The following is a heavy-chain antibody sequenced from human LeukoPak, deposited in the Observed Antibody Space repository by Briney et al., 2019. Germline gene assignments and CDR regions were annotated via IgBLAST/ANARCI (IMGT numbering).Heavy chain of an antibody. D-gene: IGHD1-20*01. CDR2: VSGTGFTT. V-gene: IGHV3-23*01. J-gene: IGHJ4*02. CDR1: GFTTHYW. Sequence: PGGSLRLSVTASGFTTHYWLNWVRQSPGKGLEWVSTVSGTGFTTHYADSVKGRFTISRDTSKNILYLEMSSLRAEDTAVYYCAKDGYNWIPFDDWGQGTLVAVSS. CDR3: AKDGYNWIPFDD.